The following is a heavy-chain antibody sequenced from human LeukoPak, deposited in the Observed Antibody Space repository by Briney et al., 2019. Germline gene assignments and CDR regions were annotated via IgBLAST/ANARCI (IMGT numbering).Heavy chain of an antibody. CDR3: ARDRKGYYDSSGYYRFDAFDI. CDR1: GYTFTSYD. J-gene: IGHJ3*02. CDR2: MNPNSGNT. Sequence: GASVKVSCKASGYTFTSYDINWVRQATGQGLEWMGWMNPNSGNTGYAQKFQGRVTITADESTSTAYMELSSLRSEDTAVYYCARDRKGYYDSSGYYRFDAFDIWGQGTMVTVSS. D-gene: IGHD3-22*01. V-gene: IGHV1-8*01.